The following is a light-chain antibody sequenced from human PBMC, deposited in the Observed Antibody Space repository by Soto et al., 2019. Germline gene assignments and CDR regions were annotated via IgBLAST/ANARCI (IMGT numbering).Light chain of an antibody. J-gene: IGKJ1*01. Sequence: EIVMTQSPATLSVSPGERATLSCRASQSVSSNLAWYQQKPGQAPRLLIYGASTRATGIPARFSGSGSGTDFTLTISSLQSEDLAVYYCHQDKNWPTWTFGQGTKVEIK. CDR2: GAS. V-gene: IGKV3-15*01. CDR1: QSVSSN. CDR3: HQDKNWPTWT.